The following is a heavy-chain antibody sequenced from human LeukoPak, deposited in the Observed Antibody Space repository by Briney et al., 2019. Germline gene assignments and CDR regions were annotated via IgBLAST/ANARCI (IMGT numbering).Heavy chain of an antibody. Sequence: SETLSLTCTVSGGSISSSSYYWGWIRQPPGKGLEWIGSIYYSGSTYYNPSLKSRVTISVDTFKNQFSLKLSSVTAADTAVYYCARVVTAAAGTDYWGQGTLVTVSS. V-gene: IGHV4-39*01. J-gene: IGHJ4*02. CDR2: IYYSGST. D-gene: IGHD6-13*01. CDR3: ARVVTAAAGTDY. CDR1: GGSISSSSYY.